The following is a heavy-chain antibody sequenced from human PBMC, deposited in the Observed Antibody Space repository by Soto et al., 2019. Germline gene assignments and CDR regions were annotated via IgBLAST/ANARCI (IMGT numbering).Heavy chain of an antibody. J-gene: IGHJ1*01. CDR3: ARGWVVTDFQH. D-gene: IGHD2-15*01. V-gene: IGHV1-69*13. CDR1: GYTFTSYD. CDR2: IIPIFGTA. Sequence: GASVKVSCKASGYTFTSYDINWVRQATGQGLEWMGGIIPIFGTANYAQKFQGRVTITADESTSTAYMELSSLRSEDTAVYYCARGWVVTDFQHWGQGTLVTVSS.